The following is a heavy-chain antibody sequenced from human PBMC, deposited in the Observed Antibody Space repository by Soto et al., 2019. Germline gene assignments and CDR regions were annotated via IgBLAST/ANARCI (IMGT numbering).Heavy chain of an antibody. J-gene: IGHJ4*02. D-gene: IGHD3-10*01. Sequence: GASVKVSCKASGYTFTTYALQWVRQAPGQGLEWLGWISAGSGDTRYSQNFQGRVTITRDTSASTAYMELSSLRSEDPAVYYCSRFGVLAARYWGQGTLVTVSS. CDR2: ISAGSGDT. CDR1: GYTFTTYA. V-gene: IGHV1-3*01. CDR3: SRFGVLAARY.